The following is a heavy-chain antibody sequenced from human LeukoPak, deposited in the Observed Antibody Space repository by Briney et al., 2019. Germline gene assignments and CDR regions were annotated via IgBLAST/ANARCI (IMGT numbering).Heavy chain of an antibody. Sequence: PSETLSLTCTVSGGSISSYYWSWIRQPPGKGLEWIGYIYYSGSTNYSPSLKSRVTISVDTSKNQFSLKLSSVTAADTAVYYCARGGRFLNFDYWGQGTLVTVSS. D-gene: IGHD3-16*01. CDR1: GGSISSYY. V-gene: IGHV4-59*01. J-gene: IGHJ4*02. CDR2: IYYSGST. CDR3: ARGGRFLNFDY.